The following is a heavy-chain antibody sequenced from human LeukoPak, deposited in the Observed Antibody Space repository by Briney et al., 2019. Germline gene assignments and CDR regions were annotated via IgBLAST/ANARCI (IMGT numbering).Heavy chain of an antibody. J-gene: IGHJ4*02. CDR3: AREGSSEGLPDC. CDR2: ISSSSSYI. CDR1: GFTFSSYS. D-gene: IGHD4-11*01. Sequence: GGSLRLSCAASGFTFSSYSMNWVRQAPGKGLEWVSSISSSSSYIYYADSVKGRFTISRDNAKNSLYLQMNSLRAEDTAVYYCAREGSSEGLPDCWGQGTLVTVSS. V-gene: IGHV3-21*01.